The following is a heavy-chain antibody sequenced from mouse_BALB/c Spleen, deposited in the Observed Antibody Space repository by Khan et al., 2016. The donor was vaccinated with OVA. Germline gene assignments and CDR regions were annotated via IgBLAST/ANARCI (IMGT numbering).Heavy chain of an antibody. J-gene: IGHJ4*01. Sequence: QVQLQQSGPGLVAPSQSLSLTCTISGFSLTTYGVHWVRQPPGKGLEWLVVIWSDGSTTYNSALKSRLTISTANSKSHVFLKMNSLQSEDTAVYVCARQPYYHYNLMDDWGQGTSGTVSS. CDR3: ARQPYYHYNLMDD. V-gene: IGHV2-6-1*01. CDR1: GFSLTTYG. D-gene: IGHD2-10*01. CDR2: IWSDGST.